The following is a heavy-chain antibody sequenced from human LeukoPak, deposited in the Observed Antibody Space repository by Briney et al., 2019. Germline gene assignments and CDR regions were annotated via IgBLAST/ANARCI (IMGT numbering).Heavy chain of an antibody. Sequence: GASVKVSCKASGYTFTGYYMHWVRQAPGQGLEWMGWISAYNGNTKNAQKLQGRVTLTTDTSTSTAYMELRSLRSDDTAVYYCARDESSGTYYFDYWGQGTLVTVSS. V-gene: IGHV1-18*04. J-gene: IGHJ4*02. D-gene: IGHD1-26*01. CDR2: ISAYNGNT. CDR3: ARDESSGTYYFDY. CDR1: GYTFTGYY.